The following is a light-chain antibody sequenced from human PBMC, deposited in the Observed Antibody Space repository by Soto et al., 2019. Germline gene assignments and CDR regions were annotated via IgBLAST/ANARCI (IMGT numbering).Light chain of an antibody. CDR1: QSVTSGN. CDR3: QQYGTSPPN. CDR2: GAS. V-gene: IGKV3-20*01. J-gene: IGKJ4*01. Sequence: EIVLTQSPGTLSLSPGERATLSCRASQSVTSGNLAWYQQKPGQAPRLLFNGASSRATGIPDRFSGSGSGTDFTLIISRLEPEDFAVYYCQQYGTSPPNFGAGT.